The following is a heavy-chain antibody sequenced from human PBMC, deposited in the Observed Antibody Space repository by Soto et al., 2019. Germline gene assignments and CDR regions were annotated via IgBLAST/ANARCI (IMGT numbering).Heavy chain of an antibody. Sequence: PGGSLRLSCAASGFTFDDYAMHWVRQAPGKNLEWVSGISWNSGSIGYADSVKGRFTISRDNAKNSLYLQMNSLRAEDTALYFCAKDMRDAAAGFYYGMDVWGQGTTVTVSS. CDR3: AKDMRDAAAGFYYGMDV. CDR2: ISWNSGSI. CDR1: GFTFDDYA. V-gene: IGHV3-9*01. D-gene: IGHD6-13*01. J-gene: IGHJ6*02.